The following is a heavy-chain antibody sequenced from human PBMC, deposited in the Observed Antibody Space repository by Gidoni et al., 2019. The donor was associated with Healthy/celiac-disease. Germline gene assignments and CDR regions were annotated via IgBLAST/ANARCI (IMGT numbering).Heavy chain of an antibody. D-gene: IGHD6-19*01. CDR2: IYYSGST. J-gene: IGHJ3*02. V-gene: IGHV4-39*01. Sequence: QLQLQDSVPGLVKPSETLTLTCTVPGCSTSSRSYSRGGVRQPPGKGLEWIGRIYYSGSTYYNPALKRRITISVDTSKNQISLKLRSVTAADTAVYYCARPGSGWDKDAFDIWGQGTMVTVSS. CDR3: ARPGSGWDKDAFDI. CDR1: GCSTSSRSYS.